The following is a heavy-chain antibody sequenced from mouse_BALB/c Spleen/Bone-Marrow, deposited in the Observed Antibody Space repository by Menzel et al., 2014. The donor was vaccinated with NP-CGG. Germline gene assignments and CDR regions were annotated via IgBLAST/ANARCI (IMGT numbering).Heavy chain of an antibody. D-gene: IGHD2-4*01. CDR1: GFSLTGYG. V-gene: IGHV2-6-7*01. Sequence: VKLVESGLGLVAPSQSLSITCTVSGFSLTGYGVSWVRHPPGKGLEWLGMIWGDGSTDYNSALKSRLSITKDNSKSQVFLKMSSLQTDDTAMYYCARDSFLITRALDYWGQGTSVTVSS. CDR2: IWGDGST. CDR3: ARDSFLITRALDY. J-gene: IGHJ4*01.